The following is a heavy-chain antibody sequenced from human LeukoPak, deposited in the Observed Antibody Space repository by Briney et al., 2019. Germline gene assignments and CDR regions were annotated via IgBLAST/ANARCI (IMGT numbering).Heavy chain of an antibody. CDR1: GGSISSYY. D-gene: IGHD3-22*01. V-gene: IGHV4-59*01. CDR2: IYYSGST. Sequence: SETLSLTCTVSGGSISSYYWSWIRQPPGKGLEWIGYIYYSGSTNYNPSLKSRVTISVDTSKNQFSLKLSSVTAADTAVYYCARDYPDSSGYPNNWFDPWGQGTLVTVSS. J-gene: IGHJ5*02. CDR3: ARDYPDSSGYPNNWFDP.